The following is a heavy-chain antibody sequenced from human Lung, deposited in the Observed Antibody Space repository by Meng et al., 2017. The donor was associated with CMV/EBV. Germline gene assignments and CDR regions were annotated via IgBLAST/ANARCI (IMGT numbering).Heavy chain of an antibody. J-gene: IGHJ6*02. Sequence: GESXKISCAASGFTFNTYAMHWVRQAPGKGLEWVAVISYDGSNKYTADSVQGRLTISRDNSKNNLYLQMNSLTVEDTAVYYCVRDQGGESMIAVLIERFGMDVWGQGTTVTVSS. CDR1: GFTFNTYA. CDR2: ISYDGSNK. CDR3: VRDQGGESMIAVLIERFGMDV. D-gene: IGHD3-22*01. V-gene: IGHV3-30*04.